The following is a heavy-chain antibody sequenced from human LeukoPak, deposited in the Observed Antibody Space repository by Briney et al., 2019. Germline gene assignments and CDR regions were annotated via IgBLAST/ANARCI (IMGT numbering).Heavy chain of an antibody. V-gene: IGHV4-59*01. J-gene: IGHJ4*02. CDR2: IYSSGST. D-gene: IGHD2/OR15-2a*01. Sequence: SETLCLTCTVSGVSISSSYWSWIRQPPGKGLEWIGYIYSSGSTNYNPSLKSRVTMSVDTSKKQFSLKLSSVTAADTAMYYCARGGVLVLADFDYWGQETLVTVSS. CDR3: ARGGVLVLADFDY. CDR1: GVSISSSY.